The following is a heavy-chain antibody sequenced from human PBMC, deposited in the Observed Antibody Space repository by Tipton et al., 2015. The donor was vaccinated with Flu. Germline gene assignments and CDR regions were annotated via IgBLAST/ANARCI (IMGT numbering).Heavy chain of an antibody. CDR3: ARAPSGGSSIAARPNWFDP. CDR1: GGSFSGYY. CDR2: INHSGST. Sequence: TLSLTCAVYGGSFSGYYWSWIRRPPGKGLEWIGEINHSGSTNYNPSLKSRVTISVDTSKNQFSLKLSSVTAADTAVYYCARAPSGGSSIAARPNWFDPWGQGTLVTVSS. V-gene: IGHV4-34*01. J-gene: IGHJ5*02. D-gene: IGHD6-6*01.